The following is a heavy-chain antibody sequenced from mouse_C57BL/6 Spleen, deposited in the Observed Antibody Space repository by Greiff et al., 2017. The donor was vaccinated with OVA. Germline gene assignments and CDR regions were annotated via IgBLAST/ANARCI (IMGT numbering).Heavy chain of an antibody. Sequence: EVQRVESGTVLARPGASVKMSCKTSGYTFTSYWMHWVKQRPGQGLEWIGAIYPGNSDTSYNQKFKGKAKLTAVTSASTAYMELSSLTNEDSAVYYCTRYGTTVVEGGNYWGQGTTLTVSS. CDR3: TRYGTTVVEGGNY. V-gene: IGHV1-5*01. D-gene: IGHD1-1*01. J-gene: IGHJ2*01. CDR1: GYTFTSYW. CDR2: IYPGNSDT.